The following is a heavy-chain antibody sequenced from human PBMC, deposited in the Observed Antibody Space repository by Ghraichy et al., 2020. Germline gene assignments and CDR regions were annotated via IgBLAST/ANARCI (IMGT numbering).Heavy chain of an antibody. CDR3: ARGYVGWLRSYYFDY. Sequence: SETLSLTCAVYGGSFSGYYWSWIRQPPGKGLEWIGEINHSGSTNYNPSLKSRVTISVDTSKNQFSLKLSSVTAADTAVYYCARGYVGWLRSYYFDYWGQGTLVTVSS. V-gene: IGHV4-34*01. D-gene: IGHD5-12*01. J-gene: IGHJ4*02. CDR1: GGSFSGYY. CDR2: INHSGST.